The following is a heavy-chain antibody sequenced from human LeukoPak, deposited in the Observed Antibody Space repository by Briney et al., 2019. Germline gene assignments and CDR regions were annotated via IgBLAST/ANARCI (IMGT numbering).Heavy chain of an antibody. Sequence: KPSETLSLTCAVYGGSFSGYYWTWVRQPPEKGLEWIGEINHSGSTNYSPSLKTRVTISVDTSKNQFSLKLSSVTAADTAVYYCARGWFGELVGYYFDSWGQGTLVTVSS. CDR2: INHSGST. V-gene: IGHV4-34*01. CDR1: GGSFSGYY. D-gene: IGHD3-10*01. CDR3: ARGWFGELVGYYFDS. J-gene: IGHJ4*02.